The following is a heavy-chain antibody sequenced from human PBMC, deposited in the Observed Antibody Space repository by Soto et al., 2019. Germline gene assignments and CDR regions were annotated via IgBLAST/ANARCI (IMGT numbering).Heavy chain of an antibody. V-gene: IGHV4-31*03. CDR2: IYYSGST. J-gene: IGHJ4*02. CDR1: GGSISSGGYY. CDR3: ATRRDGYHVYFDY. Sequence: QVQLQESGPGLVKPSQTLSLTCTVSGGSISSGGYYWSWIRQHPGKGLEWIGYIYYSGSTYYNPSLQIRVTIAVVTSKNQFSLKLSSVTAADTAVYYCATRRDGYHVYFDYWGQGTLVTVSS. D-gene: IGHD5-12*01.